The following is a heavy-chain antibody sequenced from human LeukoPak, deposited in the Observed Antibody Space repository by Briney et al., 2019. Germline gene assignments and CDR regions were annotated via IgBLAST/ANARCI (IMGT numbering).Heavy chain of an antibody. CDR3: ASRFWSGYYTVGYYFDY. CDR2: IYHSGST. J-gene: IGHJ4*02. CDR1: GYSISSGYY. V-gene: IGHV4-38-2*01. Sequence: PSETLSLTCAVSGYSISSGYYWGWIRQPPGKGLEWIGSIYHSGSTYYNPSLKSRVTISVDTPKNQFSLKLSSVTAADTAVYYCASRFWSGYYTVGYYFDYWGQGTLVTVSS. D-gene: IGHD3-3*01.